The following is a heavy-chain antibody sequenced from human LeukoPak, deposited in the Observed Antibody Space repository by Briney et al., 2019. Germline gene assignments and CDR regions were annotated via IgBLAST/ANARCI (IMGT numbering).Heavy chain of an antibody. CDR1: GFTFSSYS. V-gene: IGHV3-21*01. CDR2: ISSSSSYI. D-gene: IGHD3-22*01. J-gene: IGHJ5*02. Sequence: GGSLRLSCAASGFTFSSYSMNWVRQAPGKGLEWVSSISSSSSYIYYADSVKGRFTISRDNAKNSLYLQMNSLRAEDTAVYYCASVCGSSGYYYGSWFDPWGQGTLVTVSS. CDR3: ASVCGSSGYYYGSWFDP.